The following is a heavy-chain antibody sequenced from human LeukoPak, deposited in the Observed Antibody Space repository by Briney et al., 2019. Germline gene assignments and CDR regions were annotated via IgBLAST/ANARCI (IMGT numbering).Heavy chain of an antibody. V-gene: IGHV4-59*01. J-gene: IGHJ4*02. D-gene: IGHD5-12*01. CDR1: GLSISSYY. Sequence: NPSETLSLTCSVSGLSISSYYWSWLRQPPGKGLECIGYIYYSGSTNYNPSLKSRVTISVDTSKNQFSLKLNSATAADTAVYYCARVLGGYLNFEYWGQGTLVTVSS. CDR2: IYYSGST. CDR3: ARVLGGYLNFEY.